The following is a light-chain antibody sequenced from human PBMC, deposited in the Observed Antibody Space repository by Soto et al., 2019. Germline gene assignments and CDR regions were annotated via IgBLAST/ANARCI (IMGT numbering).Light chain of an antibody. CDR3: QQYNSYSRT. J-gene: IGKJ1*01. Sequence: DIKMTQSPSTLSASVGDRVTITCGASQSISSWLAWYQQKPGQAPKLLIYDASSLESGVPSRFSGSGSGTEFTLTISSLQPDDFATYYCQQYNSYSRTFGQGTKVDIK. V-gene: IGKV1-5*01. CDR1: QSISSW. CDR2: DAS.